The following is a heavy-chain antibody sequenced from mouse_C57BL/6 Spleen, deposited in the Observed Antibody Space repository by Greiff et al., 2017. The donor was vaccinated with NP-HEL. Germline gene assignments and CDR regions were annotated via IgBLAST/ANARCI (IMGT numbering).Heavy chain of an antibody. D-gene: IGHD2-3*01. CDR1: GYTFTSYW. Sequence: QVQLQQPGAELVKPGASVKVSCKASGYTFTSYWMHWVKQRPGQGLEWIGRIHPSDSDTNYNQKFKGKATLTVDKSSSTAYMQLSSLTSEDSAVYYCASYDGYYRDAMDYWGQGTSVTVSS. V-gene: IGHV1-74*01. CDR3: ASYDGYYRDAMDY. CDR2: IHPSDSDT. J-gene: IGHJ4*01.